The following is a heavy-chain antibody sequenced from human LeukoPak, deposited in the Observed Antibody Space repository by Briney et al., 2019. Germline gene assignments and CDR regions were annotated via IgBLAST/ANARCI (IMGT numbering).Heavy chain of an antibody. V-gene: IGHV3-49*04. J-gene: IGHJ3*02. CDR2: IRNKANGGTT. Sequence: VEPGRSLRLSCTTSGFTFSDYAVSWVRQAPGKGLEWIGFIRNKANGGTTEYAASVKGRFTISRDDSKTIAHLQMSSLKTEDTAVYYCSRFYSSSWASGAFDIWGQGTMVTVSS. D-gene: IGHD2-2*01. CDR1: GFTFSDYA. CDR3: SRFYSSSWASGAFDI.